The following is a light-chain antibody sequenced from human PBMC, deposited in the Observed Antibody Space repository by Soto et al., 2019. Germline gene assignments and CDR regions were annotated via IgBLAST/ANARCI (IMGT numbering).Light chain of an antibody. Sequence: QPVLTQPASVSGSPGQSITISCTGTSSDVGSYNLVSWYQQHPGKAPKLMIFEASKRPSGVSSRFSGSKSGNTASLTISGLQAEDEADYYCCSFVGSTVVFGGGTKLTVL. J-gene: IGLJ2*01. CDR1: SSDVGSYNL. CDR2: EAS. V-gene: IGLV2-23*01. CDR3: CSFVGSTVV.